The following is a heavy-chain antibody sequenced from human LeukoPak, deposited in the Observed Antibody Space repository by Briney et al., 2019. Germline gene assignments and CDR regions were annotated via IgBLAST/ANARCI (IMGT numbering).Heavy chain of an antibody. CDR1: GYTFTSYG. D-gene: IGHD6-6*01. Sequence: GASVKVSCKASGYTFTSYGISWLRQAPGQGLEWMGWISAYNGNTNYAQKLQGRVTMTTDTSTSTAYMELRSLRSDDTAVYYCAREKGDGPSSKFDPWGQGTLVTVSS. V-gene: IGHV1-18*01. CDR3: AREKGDGPSSKFDP. CDR2: ISAYNGNT. J-gene: IGHJ5*02.